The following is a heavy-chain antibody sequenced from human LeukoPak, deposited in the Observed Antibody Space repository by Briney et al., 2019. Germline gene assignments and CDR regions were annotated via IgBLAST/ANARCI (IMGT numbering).Heavy chain of an antibody. V-gene: IGHV4-59*01. CDR2: IYYSGST. J-gene: IGHJ5*02. Sequence: SETLSLTCTVSGGSISSYYWSWIRQPPEKGLEWIGYIYYSGSTNYNPSLKSRVTISVDTSKNQFSLKLSSVTAADTAVYYCAREPVAPQVDWFDPWGQGTLVTVSS. CDR3: AREPVAPQVDWFDP. D-gene: IGHD2-15*01. CDR1: GGSISSYY.